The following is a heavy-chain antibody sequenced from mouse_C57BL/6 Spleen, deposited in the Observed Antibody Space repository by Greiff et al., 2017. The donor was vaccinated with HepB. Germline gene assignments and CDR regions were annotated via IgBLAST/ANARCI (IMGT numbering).Heavy chain of an antibody. CDR1: GYAFSSSW. D-gene: IGHD1-1*01. J-gene: IGHJ2*01. CDR2: IYPGDGDT. CDR3: ANHYYGSPYYFDY. V-gene: IGHV1-82*01. Sequence: VQLQQSGPELVKPGASVKISCKASGYAFSSSWMNWVKQRPGKGLEWIGRIYPGDGDTNYNGKFKGKATLTADKSSSTAYMQLSSLTSEDSAVYFCANHYYGSPYYFDYWGQGTTLTVSS.